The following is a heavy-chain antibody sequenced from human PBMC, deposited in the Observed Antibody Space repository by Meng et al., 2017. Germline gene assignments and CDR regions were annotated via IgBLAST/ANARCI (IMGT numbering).Heavy chain of an antibody. CDR2: ISGSGGST. V-gene: IGHV3-23*01. CDR1: GFTFSSYA. CDR3: AKILWFGELLLNYYYYGMDV. J-gene: IGHJ6*02. D-gene: IGHD3-10*01. Sequence: GESLKISWAASGFTFSSYAMSGVGQAPGKGLEWVSAISGSGGSTYYADSVKGRFTISRDNSKNTLYLQMNSLRAEDTAVYYCAKILWFGELLLNYYYYGMDVWGQGTTVTVSS.